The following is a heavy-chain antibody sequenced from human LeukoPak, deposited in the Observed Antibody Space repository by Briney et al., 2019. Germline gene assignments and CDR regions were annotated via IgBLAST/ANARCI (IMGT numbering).Heavy chain of an antibody. CDR1: GYTFTTYG. D-gene: IGHD1-26*01. CDR2: INPNSGGT. Sequence: ASVKVSCKASGYTFTTYGISWVRQAPGQGLEWMGWINPNSGGTNYAQKFQGRVTMTRDTSISTAYMELSRLRSDDTAVYYCARGERRWELPYYYYMDVWGKGTTVTVSS. CDR3: ARGERRWELPYYYYMDV. J-gene: IGHJ6*03. V-gene: IGHV1-2*02.